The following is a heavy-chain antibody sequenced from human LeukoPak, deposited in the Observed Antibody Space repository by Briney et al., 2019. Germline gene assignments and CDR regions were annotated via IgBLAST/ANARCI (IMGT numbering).Heavy chain of an antibody. V-gene: IGHV4-38-2*01. D-gene: IGHD5-24*01. J-gene: IGHJ4*02. CDR3: ARGGARSREGYNSELDN. CDR2: VCHGVT. Sequence: SETLSLTCAVEGVFISSGYHWGWIQQPPGKGLEWIGTVCHGVTYYDPSLKSRVSISADTSKNLFSLNLSSVTAADTAVYYCARGGARSREGYNSELDNWGQGTLVTVSS. CDR1: GVFISSGYH.